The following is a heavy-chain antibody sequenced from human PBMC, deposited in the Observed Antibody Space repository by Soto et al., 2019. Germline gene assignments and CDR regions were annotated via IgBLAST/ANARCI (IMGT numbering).Heavy chain of an antibody. CDR1: GFSFSADGVA. CDR2: IFWDDDP. V-gene: IGHV2-5*02. D-gene: IGHD2-21*01. Sequence: QITLKESGPTVVKPTQTLTLTCIFSGFSFSADGVAVGWIRQPPGKALEWLALIFWDDDPRYSPPLKSRLTITKDTSKNQVVLTMTNMDPVDTGTYYCAHAYGGTSWPNDAFDVWGQGTVVTVSS. CDR3: AHAYGGTSWPNDAFDV. J-gene: IGHJ3*01.